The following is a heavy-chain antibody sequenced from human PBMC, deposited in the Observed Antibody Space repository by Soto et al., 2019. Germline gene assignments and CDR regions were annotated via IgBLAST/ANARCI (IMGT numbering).Heavy chain of an antibody. CDR1: GYTFTSYG. V-gene: IGHV1-18*01. CDR3: ARAFGIVVVGLFDY. CDR2: ISAYNGNT. J-gene: IGHJ4*02. Sequence: GASVKVSCKASGYTFTSYGISWVRQAPGQGLEWMGWISAYNGNTNYAQKLQGRVTMTTDKSTSTAYMELSSLRSEDTAVYYCARAFGIVVVGLFDYWGQGTLVTVSS. D-gene: IGHD2-2*01.